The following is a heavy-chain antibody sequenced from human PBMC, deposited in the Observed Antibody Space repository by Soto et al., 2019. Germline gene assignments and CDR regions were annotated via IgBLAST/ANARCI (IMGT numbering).Heavy chain of an antibody. J-gene: IGHJ5*02. Sequence: SETLSLTCHVSGGSFSSSSYYWGWIRQPPGKGLEWIGSLYYSGTTYYNPSLKSRVTISVDRTKNQFSLNLTSVTAADMAVYYCVRHSGYCSNWGEFDPWGQGPLVTRLL. CDR2: LYYSGTT. CDR1: GGSFSSSSYY. CDR3: VRHSGYCSNWGEFDP. D-gene: IGHD2-2*01. V-gene: IGHV4-39*01.